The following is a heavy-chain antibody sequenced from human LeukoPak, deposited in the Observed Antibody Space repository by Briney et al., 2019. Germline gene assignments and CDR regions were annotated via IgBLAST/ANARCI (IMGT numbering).Heavy chain of an antibody. Sequence: SETLSLTCSVSGGSISSGGYYWSWIRQHPGKGLEWIGNIYYSGSTYYNPSLKSRVTISVDTSKNQFSLKLSSVTAADTAVYYCARTHYYDSSGYPYDWFDPWGQGTLVTVSS. CDR2: IYYSGST. CDR3: ARTHYYDSSGYPYDWFDP. J-gene: IGHJ5*02. CDR1: GGSISSGGYY. V-gene: IGHV4-31*03. D-gene: IGHD3-22*01.